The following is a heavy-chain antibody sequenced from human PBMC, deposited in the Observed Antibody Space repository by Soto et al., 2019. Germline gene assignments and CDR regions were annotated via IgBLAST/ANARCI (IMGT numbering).Heavy chain of an antibody. D-gene: IGHD3-3*01. CDR3: ARGRGVYYDFWSGYYPYYYYGMDV. CDR2: TYYRSKWYN. CDR1: GDSVSSNSAA. J-gene: IGHJ6*02. V-gene: IGHV6-1*01. Sequence: SQTLSLTCAISGDSVSSNSAAWNWIRQSPSRGLEWLGRTYYRSKWYNDYAVSVKSRITINPDTSKNQFSLQLNSVTPEDTAVYYCARGRGVYYDFWSGYYPYYYYGMDVWGQGTTVTVSS.